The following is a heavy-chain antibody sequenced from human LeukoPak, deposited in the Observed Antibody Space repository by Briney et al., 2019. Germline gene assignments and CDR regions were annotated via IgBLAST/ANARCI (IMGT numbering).Heavy chain of an antibody. CDR2: IRSKVSGETT. CDR1: GFTFGDYV. D-gene: IGHD2-15*01. J-gene: IGHJ6*03. CDR3: SRVSKSLLRTYYYYMDV. V-gene: IGHV3-49*03. Sequence: GGSLRLSCITSGFTFGDYVMIWFRQAPGKGLEWVGFIRSKVSGETTEYAASVQGRFTISRDDSKSIAYLQMSNLKTEDTAVYYCSRVSKSLLRTYYYYMDVWGKGTTVTVSS.